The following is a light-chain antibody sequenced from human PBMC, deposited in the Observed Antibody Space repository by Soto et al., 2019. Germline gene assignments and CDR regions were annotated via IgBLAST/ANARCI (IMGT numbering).Light chain of an antibody. CDR1: HSLLHSNGFNY. CDR2: LGS. CDR3: MQALETPPT. Sequence: IVMSQSPLSLTVTPGQPASISCRSSHSLLHSNGFNYLDWYLQKPGQPTHLLIYLGSYRASGVPDRFRGSGSGTEFTLSITRVEAEDVGVFYCMQALETPPTFGQGTK. J-gene: IGKJ2*01. V-gene: IGKV2-28*01.